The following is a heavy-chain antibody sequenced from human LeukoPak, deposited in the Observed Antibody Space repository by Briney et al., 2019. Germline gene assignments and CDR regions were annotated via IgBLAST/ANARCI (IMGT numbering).Heavy chain of an antibody. D-gene: IGHD4-17*01. V-gene: IGHV4-4*02. CDR2: IHDSGTT. CDR1: GASITSSHG. CDR3: ARGGDYGARYNWFDP. Sequence: SGTLSLTCAVSGASITSSHGWSWARQPPGKGLEWIGEIHDSGTTNYKPSLKSRVTISVDTSKNQFSLKMRSVTAADTAVYYCARGGDYGARYNWFDPWGQGTLVTVSS. J-gene: IGHJ5*02.